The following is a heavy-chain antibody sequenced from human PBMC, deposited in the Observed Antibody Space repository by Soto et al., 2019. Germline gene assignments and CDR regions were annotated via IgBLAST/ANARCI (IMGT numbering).Heavy chain of an antibody. D-gene: IGHD3-10*01. V-gene: IGHV1-46*04. CDR1: GYTFTSYY. CDR3: ATERTYGSGSYYYYYYYGMDV. CDR2: INPSGGST. Sequence: QVQLVQSGAEVKKPGASVKVSCKASGYTFTSYYMHWVRQAPGQGLEWMGIINPSGGSTSYAQKLQGRVTMTRDTSTSTVYMELSSLRSEDTAVYYCATERTYGSGSYYYYYYYGMDVWGQGTTVTVSS. J-gene: IGHJ6*02.